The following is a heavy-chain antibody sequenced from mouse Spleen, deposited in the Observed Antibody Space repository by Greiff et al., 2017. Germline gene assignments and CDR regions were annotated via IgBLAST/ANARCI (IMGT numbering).Heavy chain of an antibody. V-gene: IGHV1-80*01. J-gene: IGHJ2*01. Sequence: VQLVESGAELVKPGASVKISCKASGYAFSSYWMNWVKQRPGKGLEWIGQIYPGDGDTNYNGKFKGKATLTADKSSSTAYMQLSSLTSEDSAVYFCARCPHYYGSSLYYFDYWGQGTTLTVSS. CDR1: GYAFSSYW. CDR3: ARCPHYYGSSLYYFDY. CDR2: IYPGDGDT. D-gene: IGHD1-1*01.